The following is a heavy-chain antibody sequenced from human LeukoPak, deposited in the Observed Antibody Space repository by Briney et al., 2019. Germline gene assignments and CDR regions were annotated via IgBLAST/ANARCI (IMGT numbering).Heavy chain of an antibody. CDR3: ARERTMYYYDSSGYLSNWFDP. V-gene: IGHV4-59*01. CDR1: GGSISSYY. D-gene: IGHD3-22*01. Sequence: SETLSLTCTVSGGSISSYYWSWIRQPPGKGLEWIGYIYYSGSTNYNPSLKSRVTISVDTSKNQFSLKLSSVPAADTAVYYCARERTMYYYDSSGYLSNWFDPWGQGTLVTVSS. J-gene: IGHJ5*02. CDR2: IYYSGST.